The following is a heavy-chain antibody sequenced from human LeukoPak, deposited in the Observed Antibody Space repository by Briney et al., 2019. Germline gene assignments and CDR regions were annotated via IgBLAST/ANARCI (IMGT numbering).Heavy chain of an antibody. Sequence: PGRSLRLSCAASGFTFSSYAMHWVRQAPGKGLEWVAVISYDGSNKYYADSVKGRFTISRDNSKNTLYLQMNSLRAEDTAVYYYARSWDTYSCAYLDPWGQGTLVTVSS. J-gene: IGHJ5*02. D-gene: IGHD5-18*01. CDR3: ARSWDTYSCAYLDP. CDR1: GFTFSSYA. CDR2: ISYDGSNK. V-gene: IGHV3-30-3*01.